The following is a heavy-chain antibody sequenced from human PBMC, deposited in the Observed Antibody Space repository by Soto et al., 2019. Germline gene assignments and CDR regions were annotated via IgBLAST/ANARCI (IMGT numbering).Heavy chain of an antibody. Sequence: QVHLVQSGAEVKKPGASMKVSCTASGYTLTSHHVHWVRQAPGRRLEWMGSINPANGVAQYTARFQGRVIMTRDTSTSTVYMELRGLTSEDTAIFYCARGGGVGLDGSAVFEIWGQGTMVTV. CDR2: INPANGVA. CDR3: ARGGGVGLDGSAVFEI. J-gene: IGHJ3*02. V-gene: IGHV1-46*01. D-gene: IGHD1-1*01. CDR1: GYTLTSHH.